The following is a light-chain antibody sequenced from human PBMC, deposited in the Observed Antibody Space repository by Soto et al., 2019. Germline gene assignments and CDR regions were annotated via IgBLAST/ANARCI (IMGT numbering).Light chain of an antibody. CDR3: RSYAGSNNFLVV. V-gene: IGLV2-8*01. CDR2: EVS. CDR1: SSDVGGYNY. Sequence: QSALTQPPSASGSPGQSVTISCTGTSSDVGGYNYVSWYQQHPGKAPKLMIYEVSKRPSGVPDRFSGSKSGDTASLTVSGLQADDEADYFCRSYAGSNNFLVVFGGGTKLTVL. J-gene: IGLJ2*01.